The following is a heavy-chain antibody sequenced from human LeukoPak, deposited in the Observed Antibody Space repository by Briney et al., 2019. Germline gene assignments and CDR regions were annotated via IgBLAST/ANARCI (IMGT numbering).Heavy chain of an antibody. CDR1: GYTFTAYY. J-gene: IGHJ5*02. D-gene: IGHD3-3*01. V-gene: IGHV1-2*02. CDR2: INPNSGGA. CDR3: ARDLAIFGVVIKQSSWFDP. Sequence: ASVKVSCEASGYTFTAYYMHWVRQAPGERLAWMGWINPNSGGANYAQKIQGRVTMTRDTSISTAYMKLSRLRSDDTAVYYRARDLAIFGVVIKQSSWFDPWGQGTLVTVSS.